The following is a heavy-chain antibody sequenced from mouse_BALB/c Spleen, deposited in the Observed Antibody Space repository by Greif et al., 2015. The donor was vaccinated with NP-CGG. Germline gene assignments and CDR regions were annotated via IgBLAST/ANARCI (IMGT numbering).Heavy chain of an antibody. D-gene: IGHD2-4*01. CDR3: ARYDYAYYAMDY. Sequence: QVQLQQSGAELVRPGSSVKISCKASGYAFSSYWMNWVKQRPGQGLEWIGQIYPGDGDTNYNGKFKGKATLTADKSSSTAYMQLSSLTSEDSAVYFCARYDYAYYAMDYWGQGTSVTVSS. CDR1: GYAFSSYW. J-gene: IGHJ4*01. V-gene: IGHV1-80*01. CDR2: IYPGDGDT.